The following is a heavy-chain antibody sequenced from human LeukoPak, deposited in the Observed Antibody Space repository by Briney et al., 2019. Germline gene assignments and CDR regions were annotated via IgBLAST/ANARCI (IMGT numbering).Heavy chain of an antibody. Sequence: PSETLSLTCTVSGGSISSYYWSWIRQPPGKGLEWIGYIYYSGSTNYNPSLKSRVTISVDTSKNQFSLKLSSVTAADTAVYYCARVGTYGSGSYLAWLDYWGQGTLVTLSS. CDR3: ARVGTYGSGSYLAWLDY. CDR2: IYYSGST. J-gene: IGHJ4*02. CDR1: GGSISSYY. D-gene: IGHD3-10*01. V-gene: IGHV4-59*01.